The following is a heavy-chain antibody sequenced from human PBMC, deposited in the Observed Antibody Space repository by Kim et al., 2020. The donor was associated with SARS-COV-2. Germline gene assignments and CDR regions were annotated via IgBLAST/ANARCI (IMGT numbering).Heavy chain of an antibody. CDR2: IIPIFGTA. Sequence: SVKVSCKASGGTFSSYAISWVRQAPGQGLEWMGGIIPIFGTANYAQKFQGRVTITADESTSTAYMELSSLRSEDTAVYYCAREGNWNDEGDAFDIWGQGTMVTVSS. CDR1: GGTFSSYA. CDR3: AREGNWNDEGDAFDI. J-gene: IGHJ3*02. D-gene: IGHD1-20*01. V-gene: IGHV1-69*13.